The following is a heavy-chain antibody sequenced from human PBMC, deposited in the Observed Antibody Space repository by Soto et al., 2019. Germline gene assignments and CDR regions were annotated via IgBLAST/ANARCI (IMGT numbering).Heavy chain of an antibody. J-gene: IGHJ4*02. V-gene: IGHV2-5*02. Sequence: HITLKETGHTLLKPTQTFTLTCTCSRFSLSPRGVGVGWIRHPPGKALQGLALIYWDDDKRYSPSLKSRLTITKDTSKNQVVLTMTNMDPVDTATYYCAHEHPPMVRGVIGFDYWGQGTLVTVSS. D-gene: IGHD3-10*01. CDR1: RFSLSPRGVG. CDR3: AHEHPPMVRGVIGFDY. CDR2: IYWDDDK.